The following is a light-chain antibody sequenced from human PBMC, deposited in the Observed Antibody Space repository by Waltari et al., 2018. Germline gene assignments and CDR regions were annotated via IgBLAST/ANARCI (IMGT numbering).Light chain of an antibody. Sequence: EVVLTQSPGTLAWSPGEKATLSCRASPGVSRSRLAWYQQKPGQATRLLMYAASLSATGIPDKFRGIGAGTDFILSVSSVELEDSAVYYCQQYGSSVMYTFGQGTNLEIK. J-gene: IGKJ2*01. V-gene: IGKV3-20*01. CDR2: AAS. CDR3: QQYGSSVMYT. CDR1: PGVSRSR.